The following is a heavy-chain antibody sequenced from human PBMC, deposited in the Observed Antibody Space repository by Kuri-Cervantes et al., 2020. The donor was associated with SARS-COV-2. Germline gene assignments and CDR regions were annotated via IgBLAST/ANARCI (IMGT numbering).Heavy chain of an antibody. CDR3: ARGSFYSYGYDAFDI. CDR2: ISYDGSNK. V-gene: IGHV3-30-3*01. CDR1: GFTFSSYA. J-gene: IGHJ3*02. D-gene: IGHD5-18*01. Sequence: GESLKISCAASGFTFSSYAMHWVRQAPGKGLEWVAVISYDGSNKYYADSVKGRFTISRDNSKNTLYLQMNSLRAEDTAVYYCARGSFYSYGYDAFDIWGQGTMVTVSS.